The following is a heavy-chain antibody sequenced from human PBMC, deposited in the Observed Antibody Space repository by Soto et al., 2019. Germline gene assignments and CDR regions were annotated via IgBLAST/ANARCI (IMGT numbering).Heavy chain of an antibody. CDR3: ARVRAEDLVIMVYDGWHHDAFGI. Sequence: ASVKVSCKASGYTFTGYYMHWVRQAPGQGLEWMGCINPNSGGTNYAQKFQGRVTMTRDTSISTAYMELSRLRSHDTAVYYCARVRAEDLVIMVYDGWHHDAFGIWGQGKLVTVSS. CDR2: INPNSGGT. D-gene: IGHD2-8*01. CDR1: GYTFTGYY. J-gene: IGHJ3*02. V-gene: IGHV1-2*02.